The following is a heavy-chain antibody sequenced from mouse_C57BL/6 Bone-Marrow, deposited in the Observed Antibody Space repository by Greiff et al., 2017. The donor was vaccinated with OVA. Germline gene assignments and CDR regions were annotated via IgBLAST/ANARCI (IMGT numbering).Heavy chain of an antibody. CDR2: ISSGSSTI. J-gene: IGHJ4*01. CDR3: ARRAVVAPYAMDY. V-gene: IGHV5-17*01. Sequence: EVQLMESGGGLVKPGGSLKLSCAASGFTFSDYGMHWVRQAPEKGLEWVAYISSGSSTIYYADTVKGRFTISRDNAKNTLFLQMTSLRSEDTAMYYCARRAVVAPYAMDYWGQGTSVTVSS. D-gene: IGHD1-1*01. CDR1: GFTFSDYG.